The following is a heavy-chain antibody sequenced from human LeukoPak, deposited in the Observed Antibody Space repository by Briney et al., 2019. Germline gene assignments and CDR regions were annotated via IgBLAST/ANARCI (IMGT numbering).Heavy chain of an antibody. Sequence: ASVKVSCTASGYTFTSYGLNWVRQAPGQGLEWMGWMNPNNGNTGSAQKFQGRITMTRDTSITTAYMELSSLTSEDTAIYYCARGKAEMAAIEHWGQGTLVTVSS. CDR1: GYTFTSYG. V-gene: IGHV1-8*01. D-gene: IGHD5-24*01. CDR3: ARGKAEMAAIEH. CDR2: MNPNNGNT. J-gene: IGHJ1*01.